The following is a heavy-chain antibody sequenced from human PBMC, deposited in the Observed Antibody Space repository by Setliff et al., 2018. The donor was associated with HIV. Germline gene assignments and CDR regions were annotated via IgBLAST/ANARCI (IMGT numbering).Heavy chain of an antibody. J-gene: IGHJ4*02. CDR1: GITFSSDW. V-gene: IGHV3-49*04. D-gene: IGHD3-9*01. Sequence: GGSLRLSCAASGITFSSDWMSWVRQAPGKGRVWVGSIRSKVYGGTTESAASVKGRFTISRDDSKIVAYLQVNSLRTDDTAVYYCTRDFMTGSAYWGQGTRVTVSS. CDR3: TRDFMTGSAY. CDR2: IRSKVYGGTT.